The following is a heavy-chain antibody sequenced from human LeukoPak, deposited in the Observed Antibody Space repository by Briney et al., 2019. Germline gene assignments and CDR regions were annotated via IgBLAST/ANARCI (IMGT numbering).Heavy chain of an antibody. CDR1: GFTFDDYA. Sequence: GRSLGLSCAASGFTFDDYAMHWVRQAPGKGLEWVSGISWNSGSIGYADSVKGRFTISRDNAKNSLYLQMSSLRAEDTALYYCAKDFLSEVYSDYMDVWGKGTTVTVSS. J-gene: IGHJ6*03. CDR3: AKDFLSEVYSDYMDV. CDR2: ISWNSGSI. V-gene: IGHV3-9*01. D-gene: IGHD2-21*01.